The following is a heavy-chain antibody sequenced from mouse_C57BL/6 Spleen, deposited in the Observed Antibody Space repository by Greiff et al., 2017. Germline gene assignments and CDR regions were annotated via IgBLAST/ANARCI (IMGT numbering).Heavy chain of an antibody. Sequence: QVQLQQSGAELVRPGSSVKLSCKASGYTFTSYWMHWVKQRPIQGLEWIGNIDPSDSETHYNQKFKDKATLTVDKSSSTAYMQLSSLTSEDSAVYYCARVDDYGWFAYWGQGTLVTVSA. J-gene: IGHJ3*01. CDR3: ARVDDYGWFAY. V-gene: IGHV1-52*01. CDR1: GYTFTSYW. D-gene: IGHD2-4*01. CDR2: IDPSDSET.